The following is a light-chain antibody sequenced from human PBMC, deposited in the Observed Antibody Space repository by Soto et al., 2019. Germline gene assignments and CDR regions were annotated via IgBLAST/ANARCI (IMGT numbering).Light chain of an antibody. CDR1: ESVLASSNNLRY. V-gene: IGKV4-1*01. J-gene: IGKJ5*01. CDR3: QQFNNWPA. Sequence: IVTTDYQVALASSLGRRSAFNGESRESVLASSNNLRYLAWYLQKPGQPPKLLMYWASTRESGVPDRFSVSGSGTDCTLTVICLQAEDVAFYHCQQFNNWPACGQGTRLEIK. CDR2: WAS.